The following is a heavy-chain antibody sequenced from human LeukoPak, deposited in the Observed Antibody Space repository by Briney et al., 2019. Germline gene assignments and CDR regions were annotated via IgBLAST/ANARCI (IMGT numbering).Heavy chain of an antibody. CDR1: GYSISSGFY. CDR2: IYHSGST. D-gene: IGHD6-19*01. V-gene: IGHV4-38-2*02. Sequence: SETLSLTCTVSGYSISSGFYWGWIRQPPGKGLQWIGNIYHSGSTYYNPSLKSRVTISVDTSKNQFSLKLSSVTAADTAVYYCARGWIAVAGTTFDYWGQGTLVTVSS. J-gene: IGHJ4*02. CDR3: ARGWIAVAGTTFDY.